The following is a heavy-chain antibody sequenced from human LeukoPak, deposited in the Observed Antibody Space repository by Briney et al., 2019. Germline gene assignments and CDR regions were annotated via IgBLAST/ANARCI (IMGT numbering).Heavy chain of an antibody. D-gene: IGHD3-10*01. J-gene: IGHJ4*02. Sequence: GGSLRLSCAASGFTFSRYSMNWVRQAPGKGLEWVSCITGNSEYIFYTDSVKGRFTISRDNAKNSLYLQMNSLRAEDTAVYFCAKFQGHYGESEYYFDPWGQGALVPVSS. CDR2: ITGNSEYI. CDR1: GFTFSRYS. V-gene: IGHV3-21*01. CDR3: AKFQGHYGESEYYFDP.